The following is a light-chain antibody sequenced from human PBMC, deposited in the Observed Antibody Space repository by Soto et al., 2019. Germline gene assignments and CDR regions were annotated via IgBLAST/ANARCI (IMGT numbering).Light chain of an antibody. CDR1: QTIYSN. CDR2: RSS. J-gene: IGKJ4*01. V-gene: IGKV3-15*01. Sequence: IVMTQSPATLSVSAGDRATLSCRAGQTIYSNVDWYQQRPGQAPRLLIYRSSTRDTGVPARSSGSGSGTEFTLTISRLQSEDFALYSCQHYQNLLTFGRGTKVEIK. CDR3: QHYQNLLT.